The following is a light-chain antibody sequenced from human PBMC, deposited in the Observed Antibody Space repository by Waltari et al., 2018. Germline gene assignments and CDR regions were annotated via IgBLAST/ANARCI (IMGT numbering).Light chain of an antibody. CDR1: QSIGSN. J-gene: IGKJ4*01. Sequence: EIVMTQSPATLSVSPGERATLSCRASQSIGSNLAWYHQKPGQTPRLLIYGAFIRATGIPARFSGSGSGTEFTLTISIVQSEDLAIYYCQQYNDWPLTFGGGTKVEI. CDR3: QQYNDWPLT. CDR2: GAF. V-gene: IGKV3D-15*03.